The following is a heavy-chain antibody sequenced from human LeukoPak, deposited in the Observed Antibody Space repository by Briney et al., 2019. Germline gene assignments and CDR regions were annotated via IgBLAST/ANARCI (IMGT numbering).Heavy chain of an antibody. CDR3: ARVPFGDYQYNWFDP. Sequence: SETLSLTCTVSGGSISSSSYYWGWIRQPPGKGLEWIGSIYYSGSTYYNPSLKSRFTISVDTSKNQFSLKLSSVTAADTAVYYCARVPFGDYQYNWFDPWGQGTLVTVSS. J-gene: IGHJ5*02. D-gene: IGHD4-17*01. CDR2: IYYSGST. V-gene: IGHV4-39*07. CDR1: GGSISSSSYY.